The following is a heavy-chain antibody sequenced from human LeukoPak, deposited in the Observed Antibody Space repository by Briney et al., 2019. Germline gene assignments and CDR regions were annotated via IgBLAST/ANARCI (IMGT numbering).Heavy chain of an antibody. Sequence: ASVKVSRKASGYTFTSYGISWVRQAPGQGLEWMGWISAYNGNTNYAQKLQGRVTMTTDTSTSTAYMELRSLRSDDTAVYYCARELRGSSYYYYGMDVWGQGTTVTVSS. CDR3: ARELRGSSYYYYGMDV. J-gene: IGHJ6*02. D-gene: IGHD4-17*01. V-gene: IGHV1-18*01. CDR2: ISAYNGNT. CDR1: GYTFTSYG.